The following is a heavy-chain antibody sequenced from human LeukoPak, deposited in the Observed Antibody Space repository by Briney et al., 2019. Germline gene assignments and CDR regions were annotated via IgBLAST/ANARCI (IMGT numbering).Heavy chain of an antibody. Sequence: ASVKVSCKASGYTFTSYAISWVRQAPGQGLEWMGWISTYNGHTNCAQKLQGRVTMTTDTSTSTTCMELRSLRSDDTALYCCAREDNLMDFWSGYSDYWGQGTLVTVSS. CDR2: ISTYNGHT. CDR1: GYTFTSYA. D-gene: IGHD3-3*01. V-gene: IGHV1-18*01. J-gene: IGHJ4*02. CDR3: AREDNLMDFWSGYSDY.